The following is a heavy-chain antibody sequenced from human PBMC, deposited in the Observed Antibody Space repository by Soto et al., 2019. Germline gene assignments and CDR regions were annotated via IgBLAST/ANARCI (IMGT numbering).Heavy chain of an antibody. CDR2: ISGSGGST. Sequence: EVQLLESGGGLVQPGGSLRLSCAASGFTFSSYAMSWVRQAPGKGLEWVSAISGSGGSTYYADSVKGRFTISRDNSKNTLYLQLNSLRAEDTDVYYCAKDPHYYDSSGYYYDAFDIWGQGTMVTVSS. V-gene: IGHV3-23*01. CDR3: AKDPHYYDSSGYYYDAFDI. J-gene: IGHJ3*02. CDR1: GFTFSSYA. D-gene: IGHD3-22*01.